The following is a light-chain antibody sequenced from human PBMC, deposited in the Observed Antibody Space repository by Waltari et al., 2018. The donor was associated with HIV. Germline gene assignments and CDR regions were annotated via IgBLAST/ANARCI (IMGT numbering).Light chain of an antibody. CDR3: KSYAGSNNPYV. J-gene: IGLJ1*01. V-gene: IGLV2-8*01. Sequence: QSALTQPPSAPGSPGQSVTISCTGTTSDVGGYRYVSWYQNHPGKAPKLIIDGVSKRPSGVPDRFAGSKSGNTASLAVTGLQADDEADYYCKSYAGSNNPYVFGTGTKVTVL. CDR1: TSDVGGYRY. CDR2: GVS.